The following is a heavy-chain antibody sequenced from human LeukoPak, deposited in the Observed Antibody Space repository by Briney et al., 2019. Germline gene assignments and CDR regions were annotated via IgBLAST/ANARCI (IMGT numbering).Heavy chain of an antibody. CDR2: ISSSSSTI. J-gene: IGHJ6*03. D-gene: IGHD1-7*01. CDR1: GFTFSSYS. CDR3: ARGGAGTTRGRYYYYYYMDV. Sequence: PGGSLRLSCAASGFTFSSYSMNWVRQAPGKGLEWVSYISSSSSTIYYADSVKGRFTISRDNAKNSLYLQMNSLRAEDTAVYYCARGGAGTTRGRYYYYYYMDVWGKGTTVTVSS. V-gene: IGHV3-48*01.